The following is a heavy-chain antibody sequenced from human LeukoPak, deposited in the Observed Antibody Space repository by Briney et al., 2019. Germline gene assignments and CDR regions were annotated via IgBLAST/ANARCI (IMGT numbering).Heavy chain of an antibody. Sequence: GGSLRLSCAASGFTFSSYSMNWVRQAPGKGLEWVSSISSSSSYIYYADSVKGRFTISRDNAKNSLYLQMNSLRAEDTAVYYCAKDDRWDSSGYYYIFGYFQHWGQGTLVTVSS. J-gene: IGHJ1*01. V-gene: IGHV3-21*04. D-gene: IGHD3-22*01. CDR2: ISSSSSYI. CDR3: AKDDRWDSSGYYYIFGYFQH. CDR1: GFTFSSYS.